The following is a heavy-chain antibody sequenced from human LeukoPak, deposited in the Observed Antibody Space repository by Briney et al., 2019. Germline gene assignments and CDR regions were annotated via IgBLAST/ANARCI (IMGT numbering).Heavy chain of an antibody. CDR1: GYTFTGYY. CDR2: INPNSGGT. D-gene: IGHD3-3*01. Sequence: ASVKVSCKASGYTFTGYYMHWVRQAPGQGLEWMGWINPNSGGTNYAQKFQGRVTMTRDTSISTGYMELSRLRSDDTAVYYCARSGVAAGYYDFWSGPSWGQGTLVTVSS. V-gene: IGHV1-2*02. J-gene: IGHJ5*02. CDR3: ARSGVAAGYYDFWSGPS.